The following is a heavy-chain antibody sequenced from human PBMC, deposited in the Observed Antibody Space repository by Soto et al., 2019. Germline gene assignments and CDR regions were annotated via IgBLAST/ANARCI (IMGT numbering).Heavy chain of an antibody. Sequence: GGSLRLSCAASGFTVSSNYMSWVRQAPGKGLEWVSVIYSGGSTYYADSVKGRFTISRDNSKNTLYLQMNSLRAEDTAVYYCARERSDILTGYYPIAFDIWGQGTMVTVSS. V-gene: IGHV3-66*01. CDR3: ARERSDILTGYYPIAFDI. D-gene: IGHD3-9*01. CDR1: GFTVSSNY. J-gene: IGHJ3*02. CDR2: IYSGGST.